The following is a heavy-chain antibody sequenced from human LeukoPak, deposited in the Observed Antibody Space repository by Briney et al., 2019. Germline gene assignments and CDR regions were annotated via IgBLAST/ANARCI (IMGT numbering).Heavy chain of an antibody. V-gene: IGHV3-30*02. CDR3: AKDGEAARPAIYYYYYMDV. D-gene: IGHD6-6*01. CDR1: GFIFSNYG. J-gene: IGHJ6*03. CDR2: IRYDGSIR. Sequence: PGGSLRLSCAASGFIFSNYGMHWVRQAPGKGLEWVAFIRYDGSIRYYIDSVKGRFTISRDNSKNTLYLQMNSLRAEDTAVYRCAKDGEAARPAIYYYYYMDVWGKGTTVTVSS.